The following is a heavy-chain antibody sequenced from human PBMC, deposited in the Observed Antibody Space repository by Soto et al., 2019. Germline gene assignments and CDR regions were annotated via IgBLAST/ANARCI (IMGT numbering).Heavy chain of an antibody. V-gene: IGHV4-31*03. Sequence: SETLSLTCTVSGGSISGGGYYWSWIRQHPGKGLEWIGYIYYSGSTYYNPSLKSRVTISVDTSKNQFSLKLSSVTAADTAVYYCARVPYRYYYDSSGSWLWFDPWGQGTLVTVSS. D-gene: IGHD3-22*01. J-gene: IGHJ5*02. CDR1: GGSISGGGYY. CDR2: IYYSGST. CDR3: ARVPYRYYYDSSGSWLWFDP.